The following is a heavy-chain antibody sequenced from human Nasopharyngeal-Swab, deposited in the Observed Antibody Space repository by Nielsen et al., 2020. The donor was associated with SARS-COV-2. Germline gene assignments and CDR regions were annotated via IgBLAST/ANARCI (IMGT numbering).Heavy chain of an antibody. V-gene: IGHV3-7*03. Sequence: GESLKISCAATGFTFSSYWMSWVRQAPGRGLEWLARTKEDGTVTHYVDSVRGRFTVSRDNAKNSLFLQMNSLRAEDTAVYFCAREGRDGAVSSWGQGTLVTVSS. CDR1: GFTFSSYW. D-gene: IGHD5-24*01. CDR2: TKEDGTVT. J-gene: IGHJ5*02. CDR3: AREGRDGAVSS.